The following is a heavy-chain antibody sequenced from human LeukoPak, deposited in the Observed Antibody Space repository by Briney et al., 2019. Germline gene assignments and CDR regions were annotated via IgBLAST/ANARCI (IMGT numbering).Heavy chain of an antibody. D-gene: IGHD6-13*01. CDR3: ARDLRRGSSSWYVSGGDY. CDR1: GYTFTSYG. J-gene: IGHJ4*02. CDR2: ITAYNDNT. V-gene: IGHV1-18*01. Sequence: ASVKVSCKASGYTFTSYGISWVRQAPGQGLEWMGWITAYNDNTYYAQKLQGRVTMTTDTSTSTAYMELRILRSDDTAVYYCARDLRRGSSSWYVSGGDYWGQGTLVTVSS.